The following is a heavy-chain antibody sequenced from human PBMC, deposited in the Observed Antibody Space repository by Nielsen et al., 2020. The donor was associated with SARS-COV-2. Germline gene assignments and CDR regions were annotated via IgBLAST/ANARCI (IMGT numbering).Heavy chain of an antibody. Sequence: GGSLRLSCAASGFTFDDYAMHWVRQAPGKGLEWVSGISWNSGSIGYADSVKGRFTISRDNAKNSLYLQMNSLRAEDTAVYYCAKDLLAAEYSSGWYGDYWGQGTLVTVSS. CDR1: GFTFDDYA. D-gene: IGHD6-19*01. J-gene: IGHJ4*02. CDR3: AKDLLAAEYSSGWYGDY. CDR2: ISWNSGSI. V-gene: IGHV3-9*01.